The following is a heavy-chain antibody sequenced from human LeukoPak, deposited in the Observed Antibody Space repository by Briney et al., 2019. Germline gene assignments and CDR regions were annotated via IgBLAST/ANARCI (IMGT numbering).Heavy chain of an antibody. V-gene: IGHV1-69*13. CDR3: ARDPGVAAAGTDPNFDY. D-gene: IGHD6-13*01. CDR2: IIPIFGTA. CDR1: GGTFNSYA. J-gene: IGHJ4*02. Sequence: GASVKVSCKASGGTFNSYAISWVRQARGQGGEWMGGIIPIFGTANYAHKFQGRVTITADESTSTAYMELSSLRSEDTAVYYCARDPGVAAAGTDPNFDYWGQGTLVTVSS.